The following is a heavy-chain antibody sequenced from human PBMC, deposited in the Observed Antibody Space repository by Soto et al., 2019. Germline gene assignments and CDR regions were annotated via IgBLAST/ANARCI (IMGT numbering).Heavy chain of an antibody. J-gene: IGHJ5*02. Sequence: QVQLQESGPGLVKPSQTLSLTCTFSGGSITIGGYYWSWIRQHPGKGLEWIGYIYYSGTTYYNPSLKSRVTISVDTSKTQFSLKLSSVTAADTAVYYCARGREYCGGDCYANWFDPWGQGTLVTVSS. CDR1: GGSITIGGYY. CDR3: ARGREYCGGDCYANWFDP. D-gene: IGHD2-21*02. V-gene: IGHV4-31*03. CDR2: IYYSGTT.